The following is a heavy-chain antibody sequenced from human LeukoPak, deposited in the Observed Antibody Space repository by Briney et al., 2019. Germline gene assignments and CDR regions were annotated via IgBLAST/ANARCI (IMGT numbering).Heavy chain of an antibody. Sequence: EASVKVSCKASGGTFSSYAISWVRQAPGQGLEWMGRIIPIFGIANYAQKFQGRVTITADKSTSTPYMELSSLRAEDTAVYYCARDAGSCELLGWGQGTLVTVSS. J-gene: IGHJ4*02. CDR3: ARDAGSCELLG. CDR2: IIPIFGIA. CDR1: GGTFSSYA. D-gene: IGHD1-26*01. V-gene: IGHV1-69*04.